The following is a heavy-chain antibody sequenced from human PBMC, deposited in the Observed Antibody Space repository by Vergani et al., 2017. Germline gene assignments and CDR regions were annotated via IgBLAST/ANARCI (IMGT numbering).Heavy chain of an antibody. D-gene: IGHD2-2*01. J-gene: IGHJ6*02. CDR3: ARAYCSSTSCHPYYYGMDV. Sequence: QVQLVESGGGVVQPGGSLRLSCAASGFTFSSYGIHWVRQAPGKGLEWVAFIRYDGSNKYYADSVKGRFTISRDNSKNTLYLQMNSLRAEDTAVYYCARAYCSSTSCHPYYYGMDVWGQGTTVTVSS. CDR2: IRYDGSNK. V-gene: IGHV3-30*02. CDR1: GFTFSSYG.